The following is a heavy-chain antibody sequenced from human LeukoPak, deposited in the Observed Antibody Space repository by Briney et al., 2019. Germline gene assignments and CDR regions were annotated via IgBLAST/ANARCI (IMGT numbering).Heavy chain of an antibody. CDR1: GGSISSGSYY. CDR3: ARDHYDYVWGSYRYSDY. J-gene: IGHJ4*02. Sequence: SQTLSLTCTVSGGSISSGSYYWSWIRQPAGKGLEWIVRIYTSGSTNYNPALKSRVTISVDTSKNQFSLKLSSVTAADTAVYYCARDHYDYVWGSYRYSDYWGQGTLVTVSS. CDR2: IYTSGST. V-gene: IGHV4-61*02. D-gene: IGHD3-16*02.